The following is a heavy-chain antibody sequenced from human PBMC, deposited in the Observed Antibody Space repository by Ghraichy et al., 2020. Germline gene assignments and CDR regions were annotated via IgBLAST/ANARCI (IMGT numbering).Heavy chain of an antibody. CDR2: INHSGST. D-gene: IGHD3-3*01. J-gene: IGHJ4*02. Sequence: SETLSLTCAVYGGSFSGYYWSWIRQPPGKGLEWIGEINHSGSTNYNPSLKSRVTISVDTSKNQFSLKLSSVTAADTAVYYCATTTIFGVVIIDYWGQGTLVTVSS. CDR3: ATTTIFGVVIIDY. CDR1: GGSFSGYY. V-gene: IGHV4-34*01.